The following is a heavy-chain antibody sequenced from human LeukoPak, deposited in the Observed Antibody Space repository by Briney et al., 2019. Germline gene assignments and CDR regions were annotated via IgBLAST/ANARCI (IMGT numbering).Heavy chain of an antibody. CDR3: ARDERSEYSSSCDY. Sequence: QSGGSLRLSCAASGFTFDDYAMPWVRQAPGKGLEWVSGISWNSGSIGYADSVKGRFTISRDNAKNSLYLQMNSLRAEDTAVYYCARDERSEYSSSCDYWGQGTLVTVSS. CDR1: GFTFDDYA. CDR2: ISWNSGSI. J-gene: IGHJ4*02. V-gene: IGHV3-9*01. D-gene: IGHD6-6*01.